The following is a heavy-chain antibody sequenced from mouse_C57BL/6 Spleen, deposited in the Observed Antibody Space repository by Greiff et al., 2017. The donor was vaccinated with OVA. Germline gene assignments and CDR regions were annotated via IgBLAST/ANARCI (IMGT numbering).Heavy chain of an antibody. Sequence: EVNVVESGGGLVKPGGSLKLSCAASGFTFSDYGMHWVRQAPEKGLEWVAYISSGSSTIYYADTVKGRFTISRDNAKNTLFLQMTSLRSEDTAMYYCARYYYGSSSYYYAMDYWGQGTSVTVSS. V-gene: IGHV5-17*01. D-gene: IGHD1-1*01. CDR3: ARYYYGSSSYYYAMDY. CDR2: ISSGSSTI. CDR1: GFTFSDYG. J-gene: IGHJ4*01.